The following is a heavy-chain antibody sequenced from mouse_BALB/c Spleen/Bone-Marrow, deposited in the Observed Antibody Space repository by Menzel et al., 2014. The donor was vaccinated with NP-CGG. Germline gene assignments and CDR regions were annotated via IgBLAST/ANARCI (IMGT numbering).Heavy chain of an antibody. D-gene: IGHD2-1*01. CDR2: INPSSGYT. J-gene: IGHJ4*01. CDR1: GYTFTTYT. Sequence: VQGAESGAELARPGASVKMSCRASGYTFTTYTMHWVKQRPGQGLEWIGYINPSSGYTYYNQKFKDKATLTADKSSSAAYLQLSSLTSEDSAVYYCARVYGNYDAMDYWGQGTSFTVSS. V-gene: IGHV1-4*01. CDR3: ARVYGNYDAMDY.